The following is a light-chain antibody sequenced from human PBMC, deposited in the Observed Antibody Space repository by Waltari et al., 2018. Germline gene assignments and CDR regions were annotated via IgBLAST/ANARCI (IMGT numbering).Light chain of an antibody. J-gene: IGKJ2*01. CDR2: AAS. V-gene: IGKV1-39*01. CDR3: QQSYSTPRYT. CDR1: QSISSY. Sequence: DIQMTQSPSSLSESVGDSVTITCRASQSISSYLNWYQQKPGKAPKLLIYAASSLQSGVPSRFSGSGSGTDFTLTISSLQPEDFATYYCQQSYSTPRYTFGQGTKLEIK.